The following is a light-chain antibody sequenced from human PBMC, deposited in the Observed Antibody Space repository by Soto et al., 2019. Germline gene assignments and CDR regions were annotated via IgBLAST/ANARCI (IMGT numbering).Light chain of an antibody. CDR2: DKS. Sequence: ELVLTQSTATMSLSPGERCTPYCVASQRVSGGFLAWYQQKPGLPPRLILYDKSFRATGITDRLSGSGSGTDFTLTISRLDPEDFAVYYCQQYGSSPSVGQGTQVEIK. V-gene: IGKV3D-20*01. J-gene: IGKJ1*01. CDR3: QQYGSSPS. CDR1: QRVSGGF.